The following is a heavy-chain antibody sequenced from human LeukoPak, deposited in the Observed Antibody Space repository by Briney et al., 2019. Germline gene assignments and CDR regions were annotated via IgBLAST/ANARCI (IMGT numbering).Heavy chain of an antibody. J-gene: IGHJ5*02. CDR2: FDPEDGET. D-gene: IGHD2/OR15-2a*01. CDR3: ATDLLHSCWFDP. V-gene: IGHV1-24*01. CDR1: GYTLTELS. Sequence: ASVKVSCKVSGYTLTELSMHWVRQAPGKGLEWMGGFDPEDGETIYAQKFQGRVTMTEDTSTDTAYMELSSLRSEDTAVYYCATDLLHSCWFDPWGQGTLVTVSS.